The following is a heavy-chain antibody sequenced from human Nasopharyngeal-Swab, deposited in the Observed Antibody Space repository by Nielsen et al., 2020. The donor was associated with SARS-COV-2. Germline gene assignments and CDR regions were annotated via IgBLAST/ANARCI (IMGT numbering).Heavy chain of an antibody. CDR2: ITNTGTSR. CDR3: AKRGSGGHFDY. Sequence: GGSPRLSCAPSEFSFSTYGMSWVRPAAGRGLEWVSTITNTGTSRYYADSVRGRFTISRDNSKNTAYLQMNSLRVEDTAIYYCAKRGSGGHFDYWGQGTLVTVSS. J-gene: IGHJ4*02. D-gene: IGHD3-10*01. V-gene: IGHV3-23*01. CDR1: EFSFSTYG.